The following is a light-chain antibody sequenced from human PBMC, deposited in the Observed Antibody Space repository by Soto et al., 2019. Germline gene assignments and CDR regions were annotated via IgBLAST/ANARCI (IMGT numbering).Light chain of an antibody. CDR1: SSNIGSNY. CDR2: DNN. V-gene: IGLV1-51*01. Sequence: QSVLTQPPSVSAAPGQKVTISCSGSSSNIGSNYVSWYQQLPGTAPKRLICDNNKPPSGIPDRSSGSKSDTSATLGITGLQTGDEADYYCATWDSTLSAVVFGGGTKLT. J-gene: IGLJ2*01. CDR3: ATWDSTLSAVV.